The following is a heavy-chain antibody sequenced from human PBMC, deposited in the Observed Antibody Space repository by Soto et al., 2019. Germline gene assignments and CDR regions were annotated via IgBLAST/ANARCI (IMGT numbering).Heavy chain of an antibody. D-gene: IGHD1-1*01. J-gene: IGHJ5*02. V-gene: IGHV1-18*01. CDR1: GYTFTSYA. CDR2: INAYNGNT. CDR3: ARHNSQWPNWFDP. Sequence: ASVKVSCKASGYTFTSYAMHWVRQAPGQGLEWMGWINAYNGNTKYSQKIQGRVTMTTDTSTNTAYMDLRSLRSDDTAVYYCARHNSQWPNWFDPWGQGTPVTVSS.